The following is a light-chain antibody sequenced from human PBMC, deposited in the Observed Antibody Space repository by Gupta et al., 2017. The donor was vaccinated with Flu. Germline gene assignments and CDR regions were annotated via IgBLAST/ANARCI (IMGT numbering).Light chain of an antibody. CDR1: SSDVGHSDY. V-gene: IGLV2-14*01. Sequence: QSALTQPASVSGSPVHSNTISCPRTSSDVGHSDYVSCYPQDPGKAPKLLIYDVSNRPSGVSSRFSGSKSGNTASLTISGLQAEDETDYYCSSYTSTTTFYVFGTGTKVTVL. CDR3: SSYTSTTTFYV. CDR2: DVS. J-gene: IGLJ1*01.